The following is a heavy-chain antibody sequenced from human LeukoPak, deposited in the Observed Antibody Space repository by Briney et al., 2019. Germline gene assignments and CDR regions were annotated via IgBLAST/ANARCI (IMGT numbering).Heavy chain of an antibody. J-gene: IGHJ4*02. CDR2: ISGSGGST. CDR1: GFTFSSYA. Sequence: GGSLRLSCAASGFTFSSYAMSWVRQAPGKGLEWVSVISGSGGSTYYAGFVKGRFTISRDNSKNTLYLQMNDLRAEDTAVYYCAKPGVPEVAAPRADFDYWGQGTLVTVSS. V-gene: IGHV3-23*01. CDR3: AKPGVPEVAAPRADFDY. D-gene: IGHD6-13*01.